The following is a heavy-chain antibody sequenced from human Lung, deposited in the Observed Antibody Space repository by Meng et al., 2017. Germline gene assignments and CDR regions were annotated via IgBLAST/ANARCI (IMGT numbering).Heavy chain of an antibody. D-gene: IGHD6-25*01. CDR3: ARDEDISAAGKLFGDY. Sequence: ASVKVSCKASGYTFTGYYMHWVRQAPGQGLEWMGWINPNSGGTNYAQKFQARVTMTGDTSISTAYMELSGLRPDDTAMYYCARDEDISAAGKLFGDYWGQGTLVTVSS. CDR2: INPNSGGT. J-gene: IGHJ4*02. V-gene: IGHV1-2*02. CDR1: GYTFTGYY.